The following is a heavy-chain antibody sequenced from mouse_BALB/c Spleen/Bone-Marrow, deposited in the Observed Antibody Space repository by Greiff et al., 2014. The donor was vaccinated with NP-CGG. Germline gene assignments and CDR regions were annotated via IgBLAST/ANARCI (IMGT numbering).Heavy chain of an antibody. J-gene: IGHJ3*01. D-gene: IGHD2-3*01. CDR1: GYTFTDYN. Sequence: EVQLQQSGPELVKPGASVKISCKASGYTFTDYNMHWVKQSHGKSLEWIGYIYPYNGGTVYKQKFKSKATLTVDNSSSTANMELRSLTSEDSAVYYCARGAAYGYYLGLAYWGRGTLVTVSA. CDR3: ARGAAYGYYLGLAY. CDR2: IYPYNGGT. V-gene: IGHV1S29*02.